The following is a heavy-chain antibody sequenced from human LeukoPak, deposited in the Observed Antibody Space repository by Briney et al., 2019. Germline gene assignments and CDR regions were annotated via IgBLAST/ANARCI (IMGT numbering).Heavy chain of an antibody. Sequence: AVSLRLSCAASGFTFSSHWMHWVRQAPAKGLVWVSRINSDGSITTYADSVKGRFTVSRDNAKNTLYLQMNSLRAGDTAVYYCVRDRPVAGIDYWGQGTLVTVSS. J-gene: IGHJ4*02. D-gene: IGHD6-19*01. CDR3: VRDRPVAGIDY. CDR2: INSDGSIT. CDR1: GFTFSSHW. V-gene: IGHV3-74*03.